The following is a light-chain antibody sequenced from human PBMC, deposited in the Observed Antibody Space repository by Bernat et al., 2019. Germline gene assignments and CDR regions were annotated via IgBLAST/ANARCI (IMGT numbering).Light chain of an antibody. J-gene: IGKJ2*01. CDR3: QQYGNSPMYT. CDR1: QSVRDN. Sequence: EIVMTQSPATLSVSPGETATLSCRASQSVRDNLAWYQLKPGQAPRLLIYDTSTRANGIPDRFSGSGSGTDFTLTISRLEPEDFAVYFCQQYGNSPMYTFGQGTNLEIK. CDR2: DTS. V-gene: IGKV3-20*01.